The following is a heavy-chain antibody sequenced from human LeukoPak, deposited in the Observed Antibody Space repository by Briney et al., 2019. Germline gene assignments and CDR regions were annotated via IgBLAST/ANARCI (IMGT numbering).Heavy chain of an antibody. CDR3: ARALLSTSSSPLDY. J-gene: IGHJ4*02. V-gene: IGHV1-18*01. CDR2: ISAYNGNT. Sequence: ASVKVSCKASGYSFTSYGISGVGNALGQGLEWRGWISAYNGNTNYAQKLQGRVTMTTDTSTTTAYMELTSLRSDDTAVYYCARALLSTSSSPLDYWGQGTLVTVSS. D-gene: IGHD2-2*01. CDR1: GYSFTSYG.